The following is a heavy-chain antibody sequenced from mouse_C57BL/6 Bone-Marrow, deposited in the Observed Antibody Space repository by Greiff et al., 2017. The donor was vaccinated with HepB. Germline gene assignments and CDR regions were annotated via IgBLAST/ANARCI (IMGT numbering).Heavy chain of an antibody. D-gene: IGHD1-1*01. CDR3: ARSGSSLFAY. J-gene: IGHJ3*01. Sequence: EVKLVESGGGLVKPGGSLKLSCAASGFTFSSYAMSWVRQTPEKRLEWVATISDGGSYTYYPDNVKGRFTISIDNAKNNLYLQMSHLKSEDTAMYYCARSGSSLFAYWGQGTLVTVSA. V-gene: IGHV5-4*03. CDR2: ISDGGSYT. CDR1: GFTFSSYA.